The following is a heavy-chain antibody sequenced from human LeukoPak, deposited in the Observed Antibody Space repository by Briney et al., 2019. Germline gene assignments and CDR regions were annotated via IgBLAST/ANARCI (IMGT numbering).Heavy chain of an antibody. CDR1: GFTFSSYS. V-gene: IGHV3-21*01. Sequence: PGGSLRLSCAASGFTFSSYSMNWVRQAPGKGLEWVSSISSSSSYIYYADPVKGRFTISRDNAKNSLYLQMNSLRAEDTAVYYCARDPTGYYYMDVWGKGTTVTVSS. CDR2: ISSSSSYI. CDR3: ARDPTGYYYMDV. J-gene: IGHJ6*03.